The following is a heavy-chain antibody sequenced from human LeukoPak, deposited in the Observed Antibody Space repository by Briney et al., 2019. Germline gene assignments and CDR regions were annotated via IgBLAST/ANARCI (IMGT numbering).Heavy chain of an antibody. J-gene: IGHJ3*02. CDR2: IYHSGST. CDR3: ARDPSPRYCSSTSCYTDAFDI. V-gene: IGHV4-30-2*01. Sequence: PSQTLSLTCTVSGGSISSGGYYWSWIRQPPGKGLEWIGYIYHSGSTYYNPSLKSRVTISVDRSKNQFSLKLSSVTAADTAVYYCARDPSPRYCSSTSCYTDAFDIWGQGTMVTVSS. D-gene: IGHD2-2*02. CDR1: GGSISSGGYY.